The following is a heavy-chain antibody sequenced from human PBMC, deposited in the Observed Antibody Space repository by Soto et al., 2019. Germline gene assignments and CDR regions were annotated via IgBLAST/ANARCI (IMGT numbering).Heavy chain of an antibody. V-gene: IGHV1-2*02. CDR3: AREHVRPRTGAMDV. CDR1: GYSFTDYY. CDR2: INPYRGAT. D-gene: IGHD1-1*01. J-gene: IGHJ6*02. Sequence: GASVKVSCKASGYSFTDYYMHWVRQAPGQGLEWMGWINPYRGATNYAQKFQGRVTMTRDTSISTADMELSRLRSDDTAVYWCAREHVRPRTGAMDVWGQGTTVTVSS.